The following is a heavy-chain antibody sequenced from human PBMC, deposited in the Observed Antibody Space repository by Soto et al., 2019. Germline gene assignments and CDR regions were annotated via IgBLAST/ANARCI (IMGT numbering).Heavy chain of an antibody. V-gene: IGHV1-69*01. CDR3: AKDRDDSGSWNDYNRKDF. CDR2: IIPIFGTP. D-gene: IGHD3-10*01. J-gene: IGHJ4*02. CDR1: GGIFSTYA. Sequence: QVQLVQSGAEVKKPGSSVKVSCKASGGIFSTYAISWLRQAPGQGLEWMGGIIPIFGTPNYAQRFQGRVTITADESKNTAKMKISRLRIVDTAVDYSAKDRDDSGSWNDYNRKDFWGQRTLVTVSS.